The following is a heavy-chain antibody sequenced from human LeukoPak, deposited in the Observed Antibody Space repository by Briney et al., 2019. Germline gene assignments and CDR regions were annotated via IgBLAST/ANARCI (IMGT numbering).Heavy chain of an antibody. Sequence: GGSLRLSCAASGFTFSSYAMRWVRQAPGKGLEWVSAISSRSDSTYYADSVKGRFTVSRDNSKNTLYLQMNSLRAEDTAVYYCAKSPDSSGYSYVDYWGQGTLVTVSS. CDR3: AKSPDSSGYSYVDY. CDR2: ISSRSDST. CDR1: GFTFSSYA. J-gene: IGHJ4*02. V-gene: IGHV3-23*01. D-gene: IGHD3-22*01.